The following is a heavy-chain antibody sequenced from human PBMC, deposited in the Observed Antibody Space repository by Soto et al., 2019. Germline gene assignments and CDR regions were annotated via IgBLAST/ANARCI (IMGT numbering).Heavy chain of an antibody. CDR1: GFTFGPYS. J-gene: IGHJ4*02. V-gene: IGHV3-48*02. Sequence: PGGSLRLSCAASGFTFGPYSMNWFGQAPGKGLEWVSYITGSSSTIYYADSVKGRFTISRDNAKSSVYLQMNSLRDEDTAVYYCTTSHGNLYYWGKGTQVTVSS. D-gene: IGHD2-15*01. CDR3: TTSHGNLYY. CDR2: ITGSSSTI.